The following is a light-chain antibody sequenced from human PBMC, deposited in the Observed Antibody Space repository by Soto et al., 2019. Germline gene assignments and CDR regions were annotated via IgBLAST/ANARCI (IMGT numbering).Light chain of an antibody. Sequence: EIVLTQSPGTLSLSPGERVTLSCRASQSVSSSYLAWYQQKPGQAPRLLIYGASSRATGIPDRFSGSGSGTDFTLTISRLEPEDFAVYYCQPYGSSRTFGQGTKVEIK. CDR2: GAS. J-gene: IGKJ1*01. CDR3: QPYGSSRT. V-gene: IGKV3-20*01. CDR1: QSVSSSY.